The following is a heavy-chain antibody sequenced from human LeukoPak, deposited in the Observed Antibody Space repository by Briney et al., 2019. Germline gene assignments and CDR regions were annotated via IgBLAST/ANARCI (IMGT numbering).Heavy chain of an antibody. Sequence: GGSLRLSCAASGFTFSSYPMNWVRQAPGKGLEWVSAISGSGGSTYYADSVKGRFTISRDNSKNTLYLQMNSLRAEDTAVYYCAKGGYCSSTSCSHNWFDPWGQGTLVTVSS. CDR3: AKGGYCSSTSCSHNWFDP. CDR2: ISGSGGST. D-gene: IGHD2-2*01. J-gene: IGHJ5*02. V-gene: IGHV3-23*01. CDR1: GFTFSSYP.